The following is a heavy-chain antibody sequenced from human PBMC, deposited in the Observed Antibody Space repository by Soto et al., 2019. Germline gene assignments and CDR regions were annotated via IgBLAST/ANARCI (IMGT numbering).Heavy chain of an antibody. Sequence: ASVKVSCKASGYTFTSYGISWVRRAPGQGLEWMGWISAYNGNTNYAQKLQGRVTISADKSISTAYLQWSSLKASDTAMYYCARYESSSGYYYYYYGMDVWGQGTTVTVSS. V-gene: IGHV1-18*01. CDR3: ARYESSSGYYYYYYGMDV. CDR1: GYTFTSYG. J-gene: IGHJ6*02. D-gene: IGHD3-3*01. CDR2: ISAYNGNT.